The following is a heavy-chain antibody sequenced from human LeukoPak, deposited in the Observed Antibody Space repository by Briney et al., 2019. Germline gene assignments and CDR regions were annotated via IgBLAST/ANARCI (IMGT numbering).Heavy chain of an antibody. CDR1: GFTFSSYA. D-gene: IGHD5-12*01. V-gene: IGHV3-30*04. CDR2: ISYDGSNK. CDR3: VKSSYSGTVYFDY. Sequence: GGSLRLSCAASGFTFSSYAMHWVRQAPGKGLEWVAVISYDGSNKYYADSVKGRFTISRDNSKNKLYLQMNSLRVEDTAIYHCVKSSYSGTVYFDYWGQGTLVTVSS. J-gene: IGHJ4*02.